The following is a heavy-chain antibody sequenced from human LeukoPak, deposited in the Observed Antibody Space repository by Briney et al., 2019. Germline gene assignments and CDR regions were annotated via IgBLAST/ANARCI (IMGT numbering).Heavy chain of an antibody. CDR2: TIPIFGTA. J-gene: IGHJ5*02. CDR3: ARSIMITFGGVIAKKYNWFDP. Sequence: GASVKVSCKASGGTFSSYAISWVRQAPGQGLEWMGGTIPIFGTANYAQKFQGRVTITADESTSTAYMELSSLRSEDTAVYYCARSIMITFGGVIAKKYNWFDPWGQGTLVTVSS. V-gene: IGHV1-69*13. D-gene: IGHD3-16*02. CDR1: GGTFSSYA.